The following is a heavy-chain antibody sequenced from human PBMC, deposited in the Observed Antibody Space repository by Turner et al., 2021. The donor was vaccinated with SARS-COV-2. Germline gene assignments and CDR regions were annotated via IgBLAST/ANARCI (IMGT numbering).Heavy chain of an antibody. D-gene: IGHD3-22*01. CDR1: GFTFSRNS. V-gene: IGHV3-21*01. Sequence: EVQLVESGGGLVKPGGSLRLSCSAYGFTFSRNSMNWVRQAPGKGLEWVSSMSSSSSDIYFADSVKGRFTISRNNAKNSLYLQMNSLRAEDTAVYYCARARWHYYDSSGYYPDAFDIWGQGTMVTVSS. CDR3: ARARWHYYDSSGYYPDAFDI. J-gene: IGHJ3*02. CDR2: MSSSSSDI.